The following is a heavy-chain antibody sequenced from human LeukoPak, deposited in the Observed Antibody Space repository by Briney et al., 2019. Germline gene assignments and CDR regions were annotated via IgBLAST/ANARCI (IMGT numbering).Heavy chain of an antibody. Sequence: SETLSLTCAVYGGSFGGYYWNLIRQPPGMGLEWIGEINESGSTNYNPSLKSRVTISVDTPKRQFSLKLSSVTAADTAVYYCARASAYSISSGVNLWGQGTLVTVSS. D-gene: IGHD6-6*01. CDR3: ARASAYSISSGVNL. J-gene: IGHJ5*02. CDR2: INESGST. CDR1: GGSFGGYY. V-gene: IGHV4-34*01.